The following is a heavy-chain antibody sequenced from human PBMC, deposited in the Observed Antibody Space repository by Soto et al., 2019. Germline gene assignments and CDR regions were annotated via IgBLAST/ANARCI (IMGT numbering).Heavy chain of an antibody. D-gene: IGHD5-12*01. V-gene: IGHV3-11*01. J-gene: IGHJ4*02. Sequence: QVQLVESGGGLVEPRGSLRLSCAASGFTFSDYYMSWIRQARGKGLEWLSYISSSGATIYYLDSVKGGFTISRDNAKNSLYLQMDSLTAEDTAVYYCARDGVLATGPIDYWGPGTLVTVSS. CDR1: GFTFSDYY. CDR3: ARDGVLATGPIDY. CDR2: ISSSGATI.